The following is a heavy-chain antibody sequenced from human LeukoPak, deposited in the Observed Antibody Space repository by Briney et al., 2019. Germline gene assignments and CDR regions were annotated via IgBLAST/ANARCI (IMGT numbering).Heavy chain of an antibody. J-gene: IGHJ4*02. Sequence: ASVKVSCKASGYTFTGYYMHWVRQAPGQGLEWMGWINPNSGGTNYAQKFQGRVTMTRDTSTSTVYMELSSLRSEDTAVYYCACGSGYYYDYWGQGTLVTVSS. D-gene: IGHD3-22*01. V-gene: IGHV1-2*02. CDR3: ACGSGYYYDY. CDR1: GYTFTGYY. CDR2: INPNSGGT.